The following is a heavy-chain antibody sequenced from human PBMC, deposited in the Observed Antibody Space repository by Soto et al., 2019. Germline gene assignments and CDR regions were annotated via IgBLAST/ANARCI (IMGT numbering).Heavy chain of an antibody. CDR3: ARSTYYYGSGSYYYYYYMDV. CDR2: IYSGGST. Sequence: EVQLVESGGGLVQPGGSLRLSCAASGFTVSSNYMSWVRQAPGKGLEWVSVIYSGGSTYYADSVKGRFTISRDHSKNTLYLQMNSLRAEDTAVYYCARSTYYYGSGSYYYYYYMDVWGKGTTVTVSS. V-gene: IGHV3-66*01. D-gene: IGHD3-10*01. CDR1: GFTVSSNY. J-gene: IGHJ6*03.